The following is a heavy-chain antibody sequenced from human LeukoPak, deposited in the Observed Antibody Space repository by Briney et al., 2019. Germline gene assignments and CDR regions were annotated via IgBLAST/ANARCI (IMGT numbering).Heavy chain of an antibody. J-gene: IGHJ4*02. CDR1: GFTFRSYW. CDR3: ARDDGVSVRGYSGLSFDY. CDR2: IKQDGSEK. Sequence: PGGSLRLSCAASGFTFRSYWMSWVRQAPGKGLEWVANIKQDGSEKYYVDSVKGRFTISRDNAKNSLYLQMNSLRAEDTAVYYCARDDGVSVRGYSGLSFDYWGQGTLVTVSS. V-gene: IGHV3-7*01. D-gene: IGHD5-12*01.